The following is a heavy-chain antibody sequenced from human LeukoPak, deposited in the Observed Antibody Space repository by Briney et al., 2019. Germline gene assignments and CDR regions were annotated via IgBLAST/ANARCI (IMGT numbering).Heavy chain of an antibody. CDR2: IIPIFGTA. Sequence: SVKVSCKASGYTFTGYYMHWVRQAPGQGLEWMGGIIPIFGTANYAQKFQGRVTITTDESTSTAYMELSSLRSEDTAVCYCARAGYCSSTSCHGPAFDIWGQGTMVTVSS. J-gene: IGHJ3*02. V-gene: IGHV1-69*05. CDR3: ARAGYCSSTSCHGPAFDI. D-gene: IGHD2-2*01. CDR1: GYTFTGYY.